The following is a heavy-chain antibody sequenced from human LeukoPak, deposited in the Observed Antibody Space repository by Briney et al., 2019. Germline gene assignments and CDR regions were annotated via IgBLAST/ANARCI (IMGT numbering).Heavy chain of an antibody. CDR3: ARTGIAAAGTDY. CDR2: ITPILGIA. V-gene: IGHV1-69*04. D-gene: IGHD6-13*01. Sequence: GASVKVSCKASGYTFTSYAISWVRQAPGQGLEWMGRITPILGIANYAQKFQGRVTITADKSTSTAYMELSSLRSEDTAVYYCARTGIAAAGTDYWGQGTLVTVSS. J-gene: IGHJ4*02. CDR1: GYTFTSYA.